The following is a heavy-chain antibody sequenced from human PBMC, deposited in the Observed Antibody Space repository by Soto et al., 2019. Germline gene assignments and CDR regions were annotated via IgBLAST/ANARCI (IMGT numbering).Heavy chain of an antibody. Sequence: QVQLVQSGAEVKKPGASVKVSCKASGYTFTSYDINWVRQATGQGLEWMGWMNPNSGNTGYAQKFQGRVTMTRNTSISTAYIELSRLRSEDTAVYYCARGGITIFGVAYGMDVWGQGTTVTVSS. J-gene: IGHJ6*02. D-gene: IGHD3-3*01. CDR2: MNPNSGNT. CDR1: GYTFTSYD. CDR3: ARGGITIFGVAYGMDV. V-gene: IGHV1-8*01.